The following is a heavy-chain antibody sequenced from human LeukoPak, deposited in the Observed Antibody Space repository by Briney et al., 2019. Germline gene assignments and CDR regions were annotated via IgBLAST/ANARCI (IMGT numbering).Heavy chain of an antibody. V-gene: IGHV3-30*18. CDR1: GFTFSNSG. J-gene: IGHJ4*02. CDR3: AKAQETRLWGLPDY. D-gene: IGHD4/OR15-4a*01. Sequence: GRSLRLSCAASGFTFSNSGMHWVRQAPGKGLEWVTIISYDGGNKYYADSVKGRFTVSRDNSKNRVYLEMNSLRAEDTALYYCAKAQETRLWGLPDYWGQGTLVTVSS. CDR2: ISYDGGNK.